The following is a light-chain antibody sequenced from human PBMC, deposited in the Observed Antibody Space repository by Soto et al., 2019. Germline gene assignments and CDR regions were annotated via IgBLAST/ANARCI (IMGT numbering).Light chain of an antibody. J-gene: IGLJ1*01. CDR3: CSYAGSSTFYV. CDR1: RSDVGSYNL. CDR2: EVS. Sequence: QSVLTQPASVSGSPGQSITISFTGTRSDVGSYNLVSWYQQHPGKAPKLKVYEVSKRPSGVSNCFSGSKSGNTASLTISGLQAEDEADYYCCSYAGSSTFYVFGTGTKVTVL. V-gene: IGLV2-23*02.